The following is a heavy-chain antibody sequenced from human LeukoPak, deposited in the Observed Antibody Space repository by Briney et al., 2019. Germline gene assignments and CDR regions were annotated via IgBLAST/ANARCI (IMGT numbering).Heavy chain of an antibody. V-gene: IGHV1-2*02. CDR1: GYTFTGYY. CDR2: INPNSGGT. Sequence: VKVSCKASGYTFTGYYLHWVRQAPGQGLEWMGWINPNSGGTNYAQKFQGRVTMTRDTSISTAYMELSRLRSDDTAVYYCARDDYGVFDAFDIWGQGTMVTVSS. J-gene: IGHJ3*02. D-gene: IGHD4-17*01. CDR3: ARDDYGVFDAFDI.